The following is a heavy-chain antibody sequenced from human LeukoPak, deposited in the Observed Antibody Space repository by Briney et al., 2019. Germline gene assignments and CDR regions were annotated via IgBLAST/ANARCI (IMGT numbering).Heavy chain of an antibody. CDR3: ARDRNYYDSSGYLY. V-gene: IGHV1-69*04. J-gene: IGHJ4*02. D-gene: IGHD3-22*01. CDR1: GGTLSSYA. Sequence: SVKVSCKASGGTLSSYAISWARQAPGQGLEWMGRIIPILGIANYAQKFQGRVTITADKSTSTAYMELSSLRSEDTAVYYCARDRNYYDSSGYLYWGQGTLVTVSS. CDR2: IIPILGIA.